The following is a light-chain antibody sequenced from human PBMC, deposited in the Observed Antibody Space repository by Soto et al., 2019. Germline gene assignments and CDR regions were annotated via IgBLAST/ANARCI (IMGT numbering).Light chain of an antibody. CDR1: SSNIGAGYD. Sequence: QSVLSQPPSVSGAPGQRVTISCTGSSSNIGAGYDAHWFQQVPGTAPKLLIYGSTNRPSGVPDRFSGSKSDTSASLAITGLQAEDEADYYCQSYDSSLGGNYVFGTGTKVTVL. CDR3: QSYDSSLGGNYV. CDR2: GST. V-gene: IGLV1-40*01. J-gene: IGLJ1*01.